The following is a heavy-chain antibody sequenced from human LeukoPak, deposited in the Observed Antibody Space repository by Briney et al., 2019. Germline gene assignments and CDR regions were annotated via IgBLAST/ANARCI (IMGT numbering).Heavy chain of an antibody. Sequence: SETLSLTCAVYGGSFGGYYWSWIRQPPGKGLEWIGEINHSGSTNYNPSLKSRVTISVDTSKNQFSLKLSSVTAADTAVYYCARGGATYYYDSSGYQDYWGQGTLVTVSS. J-gene: IGHJ4*02. CDR3: ARGGATYYYDSSGYQDY. D-gene: IGHD3-22*01. V-gene: IGHV4-34*01. CDR1: GGSFGGYY. CDR2: INHSGST.